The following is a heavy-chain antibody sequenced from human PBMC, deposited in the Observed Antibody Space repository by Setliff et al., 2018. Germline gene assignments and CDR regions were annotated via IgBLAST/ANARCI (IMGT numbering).Heavy chain of an antibody. J-gene: IGHJ4*02. V-gene: IGHV4-34*01. CDR1: GGTFSDYY. Sequence: SETLSLTCAAYGGTFSDYYWTWIRQPPGKGLEWIGEINHRRSTNYNPSLKSRATISIDTSKDQFSVKVISRSAADTGVYFCARGRNIAARLLDSWGQGALVTVPQ. CDR2: INHRRST. D-gene: IGHD2-15*01. CDR3: ARGRNIAARLLDS.